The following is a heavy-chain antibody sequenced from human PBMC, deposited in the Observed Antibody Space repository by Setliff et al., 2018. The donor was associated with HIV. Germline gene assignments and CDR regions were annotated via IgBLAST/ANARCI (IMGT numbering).Heavy chain of an antibody. Sequence: GGSLRLSCVASGFSFRSYAMTWVRQAPGKGLEWVAVISYDGSNKYYADSVKGRFTISRDNSKNTLYLQMNSLRAEDTAVYYCARDSKPHSSSWYGYWGQGTLVTVSS. V-gene: IGHV3-30*04. CDR1: GFSFRSYA. D-gene: IGHD6-13*01. CDR3: ARDSKPHSSSWYGY. J-gene: IGHJ4*02. CDR2: ISYDGSNK.